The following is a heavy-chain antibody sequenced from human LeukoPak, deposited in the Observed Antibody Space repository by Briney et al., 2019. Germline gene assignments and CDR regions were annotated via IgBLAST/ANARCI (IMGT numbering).Heavy chain of an antibody. V-gene: IGHV3-21*01. CDR3: ARGSSSSLPA. J-gene: IGHJ4*02. Sequence: GGSLRLSCAASGFTFSSSSMNWVRQAPGKGLEWVSSISSSSSYIYYADSVKGRFIISRDNAKNSLYLQMNSLRAEDTAVYYCARGSSSSLPAGGQGTLVTVSS. CDR1: GFTFSSSS. CDR2: ISSSSSYI. D-gene: IGHD6-13*01.